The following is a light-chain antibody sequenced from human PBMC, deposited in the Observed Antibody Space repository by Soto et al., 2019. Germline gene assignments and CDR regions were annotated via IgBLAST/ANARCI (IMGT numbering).Light chain of an antibody. V-gene: IGKV1-5*01. Sequence: DIQMTQSPSTLSASVGDRVTITCRASQSISSWLAWYQQKPGKAPKLLIYDASTLESGVPSRFSGRGSGTDFTLTISSLQPDDFATYYCQQCNTYSWTFGQGTKVEIK. J-gene: IGKJ1*01. CDR2: DAS. CDR3: QQCNTYSWT. CDR1: QSISSW.